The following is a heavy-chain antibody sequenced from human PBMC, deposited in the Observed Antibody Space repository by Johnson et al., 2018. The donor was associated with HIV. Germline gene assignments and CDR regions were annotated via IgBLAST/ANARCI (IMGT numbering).Heavy chain of an antibody. CDR3: AKDGYEALTTQGPDGFDI. V-gene: IGHV3-30*18. CDR1: GFTFRNYA. D-gene: IGHD4-11*01. J-gene: IGHJ3*02. Sequence: QVQLVESGGGVVQPGTSLRLSCAASGFTFRNYAMHWVRQAPGKGLEWVAVISYDGSNKYYADSVKGRFTTSRDNSKNTLYLQMTSLIVEDTAVFYCAKDGYEALTTQGPDGFDIWGQGTMVTVSS. CDR2: ISYDGSNK.